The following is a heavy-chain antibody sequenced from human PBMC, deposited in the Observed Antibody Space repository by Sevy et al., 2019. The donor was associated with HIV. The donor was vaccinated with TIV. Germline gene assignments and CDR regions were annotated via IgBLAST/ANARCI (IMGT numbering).Heavy chain of an antibody. V-gene: IGHV3-48*02. CDR1: GFTFSSYS. D-gene: IGHD1-20*01. CDR2: ISSSSSTI. CDR3: ARDPGYQDNWNAVVGYYYGMDV. Sequence: GGSLRLSCAASGFTFSSYSMNWVRQAPGKGLEWVSYISSSSSTIYYADSVKGRFTISRDNAKNSLYLQMNSLRDEDTAVYYCARDPGYQDNWNAVVGYYYGMDVWGQGTTVTVSS. J-gene: IGHJ6*02.